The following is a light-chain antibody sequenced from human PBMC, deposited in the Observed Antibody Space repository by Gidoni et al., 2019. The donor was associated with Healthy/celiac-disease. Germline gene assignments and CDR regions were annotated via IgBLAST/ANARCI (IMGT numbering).Light chain of an antibody. J-gene: IGKJ4*01. CDR1: QSVSSN. Sequence: EIVMTQSPATLSVSPGERATLSCRASQSVSSNLAWYHQQPCQAPRLLNYGASTRATGIPARFSGSGSGTEFTLTISSLQSEDFAVYYCQQYNNWLSLTFGGGTKVEIK. V-gene: IGKV3-15*01. CDR2: GAS. CDR3: QQYNNWLSLT.